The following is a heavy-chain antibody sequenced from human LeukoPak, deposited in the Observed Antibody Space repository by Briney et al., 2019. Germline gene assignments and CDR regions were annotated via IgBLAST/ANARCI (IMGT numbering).Heavy chain of an antibody. J-gene: IGHJ4*02. V-gene: IGHV3-7*01. CDR2: IKQDGSEK. CDR1: GFTFSSHW. CDR3: ARELGHHDY. Sequence: GGSLRLSCAASGFTFSSHWMSWVRQAPGKGLEWVANIKQDGSEKYYVDSVKGRFTISRDNAKNSLYLQMNSLRAEDTAVYYCARELGHHDYWGQGTLVTVSS.